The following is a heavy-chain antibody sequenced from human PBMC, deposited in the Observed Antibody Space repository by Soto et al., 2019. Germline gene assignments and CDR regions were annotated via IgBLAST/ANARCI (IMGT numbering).Heavy chain of an antibody. V-gene: IGHV4-4*02. D-gene: IGHD1-20*01. CDR3: ANNNASAIDA. Sequence: QVQLQESGPGLVKPSGTLSLTCVVSGASISDSHWWTWVRQPPGKGLEWIGERFQSGSTNYNPTLQSRVTLSIDKSRDHFSLTLSSVTAAATAVYYCANNNASAIDAWGQGPTVTVSS. CDR2: RFQSGST. CDR1: GASISDSHW. J-gene: IGHJ6*02.